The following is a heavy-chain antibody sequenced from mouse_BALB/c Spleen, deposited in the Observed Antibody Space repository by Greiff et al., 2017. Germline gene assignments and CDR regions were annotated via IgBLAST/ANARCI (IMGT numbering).Heavy chain of an antibody. Sequence: EVMLVESGGGLVQPKGSLKLSCAASGFTFNTYAMNWVRQAPGKGLEWVARIRSKSNNYATYYADSVKDRFTISRDDSQSMLYLQMNNLKTEDTAMYYCVRHGGLGRAMDYWGQGTSVTVSS. J-gene: IGHJ4*01. CDR3: VRHGGLGRAMDY. D-gene: IGHD4-1*01. V-gene: IGHV10-1*02. CDR1: GFTFNTYA. CDR2: IRSKSNNYAT.